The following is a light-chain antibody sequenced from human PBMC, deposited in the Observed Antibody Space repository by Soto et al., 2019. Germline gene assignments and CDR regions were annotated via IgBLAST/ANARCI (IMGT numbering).Light chain of an antibody. J-gene: IGLJ1*01. CDR2: EVN. CDR1: SSDVGAYNY. CDR3: SSYAGSNNFV. Sequence: QSALTQPPSASGSPGQSVTISCTGTSSDVGAYNYVSWYQQYPGKAPKVMIYEVNKRPSGVPDRFSGSKSGNTASLTVSGLQAEDEADYYCSSYAGSNNFVFGIGTKVTVL. V-gene: IGLV2-8*01.